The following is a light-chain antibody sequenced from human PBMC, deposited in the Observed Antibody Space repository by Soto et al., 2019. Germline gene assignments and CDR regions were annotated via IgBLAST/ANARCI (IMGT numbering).Light chain of an antibody. J-gene: IGKJ1*01. CDR3: QQYNSYSWT. CDR2: DAS. V-gene: IGKV1-5*01. CDR1: QSISSW. Sequence: DIQMTQSPSTLSASVGDRFTVTCRASQSISSWLAWYQQKPGKAPKLLIYDASSLESGVPSRFSGSGSGTEFTLTISSLQPDDFATYYCQQYNSYSWTFGQGTKVDTK.